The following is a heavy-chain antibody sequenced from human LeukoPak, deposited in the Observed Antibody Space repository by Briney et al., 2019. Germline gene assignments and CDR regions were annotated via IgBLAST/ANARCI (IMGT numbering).Heavy chain of an antibody. D-gene: IGHD3-3*01. CDR3: AKSDDFWSGSLSGY. Sequence: GGSLRHSCAASGFTFSSYGMHWVRQAPGKGLEWGAVIWYDGSNKYYADSVKGRFTISRDNSKNTLYLQMNSLRAEDTAVYYCAKSDDFWSGSLSGYWGQGTLVTVSS. CDR1: GFTFSSYG. CDR2: IWYDGSNK. V-gene: IGHV3-33*06. J-gene: IGHJ4*02.